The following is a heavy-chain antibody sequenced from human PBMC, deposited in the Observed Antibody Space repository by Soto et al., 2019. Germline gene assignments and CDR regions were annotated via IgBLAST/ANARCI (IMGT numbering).Heavy chain of an antibody. CDR3: AGKDYGDSPRYYYYYYGMDV. CDR2: IIPISGTT. J-gene: IGHJ6*02. Sequence: QVQLVQSGAEVKKPGSSVKVSCKASGGTFRSYAISWVRQAPAQGLEWMGGIIPISGTTNSAQNFQGRVTITADASSSTVYMELSSLTSEDTAVYYCAGKDYGDSPRYYYYYYGMDVWGQGTTVTVSS. V-gene: IGHV1-69*01. D-gene: IGHD4-17*01. CDR1: GGTFRSYA.